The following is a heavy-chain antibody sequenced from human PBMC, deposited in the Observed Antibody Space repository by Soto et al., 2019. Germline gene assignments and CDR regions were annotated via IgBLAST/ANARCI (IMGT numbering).Heavy chain of an antibody. D-gene: IGHD2-2*01. CDR1: GDSVSSNSAA. V-gene: IGHV6-1*01. CDR3: ARHLGYCSSTSCYAVFDY. J-gene: IGHJ4*02. Sequence: SQTLSLTCVISGDSVSSNSAAWNWIRQSPSRGLEWLGRTYYRSKWYNDYAVSVKSRITINPDTSKNQFSLQLNSVTPEDTAVYYCARHLGYCSSTSCYAVFDYWGQGTLVTVSS. CDR2: TYYRSKWYN.